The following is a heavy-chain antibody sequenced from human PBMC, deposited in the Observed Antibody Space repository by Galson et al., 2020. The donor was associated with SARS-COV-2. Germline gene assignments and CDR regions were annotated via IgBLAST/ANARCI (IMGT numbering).Heavy chain of an antibody. CDR3: AKVYSSAPGDY. Sequence: SLKISCAASGYTFDDYAMHWVRQAPGKGLEWVSGISWNSGSIGYAESVKGRFTISRDNAKNSLYLQMNSLRAEDTALYYCAKVYSSAPGDYWGQGTLVTVSS. V-gene: IGHV3-9*01. D-gene: IGHD6-19*01. J-gene: IGHJ4*02. CDR2: ISWNSGSI. CDR1: GYTFDDYA.